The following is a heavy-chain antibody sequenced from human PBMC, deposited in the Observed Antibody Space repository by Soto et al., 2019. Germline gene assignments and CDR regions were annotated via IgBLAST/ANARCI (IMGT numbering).Heavy chain of an antibody. Sequence: GESLKVSCEGSGYSFTSYWIGWVRQMPGKGLEWMGIIYPGDSDTRYSPSFQGQVTISADKSISTAYLQWSSLKASDTAMYYCARRIRSPHAASPEIYVRGQDNTLPVSS. CDR3: ARRIRSPHAASPEIYV. D-gene: IGHD4-17*01. J-gene: IGHJ6*02. V-gene: IGHV5-51*01. CDR1: GYSFTSYW. CDR2: IYPGDSDT.